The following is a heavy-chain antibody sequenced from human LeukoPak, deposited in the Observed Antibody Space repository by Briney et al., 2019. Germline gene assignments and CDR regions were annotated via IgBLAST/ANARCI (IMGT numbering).Heavy chain of an antibody. V-gene: IGHV4-34*01. D-gene: IGHD3-22*01. CDR1: GGSFSGYY. CDR3: ARLRRAYYYDSSGPYPDY. Sequence: PSETLSLTCAVYGGSFSGYYWSWIRQPPGKGLEWIGEINHSGSTNYNPSLKSRVTISVDTSKNQFSLKLSSVTAADTAVYYCARLRRAYYYDSSGPYPDYWGQGTLVTVSS. CDR2: INHSGST. J-gene: IGHJ4*02.